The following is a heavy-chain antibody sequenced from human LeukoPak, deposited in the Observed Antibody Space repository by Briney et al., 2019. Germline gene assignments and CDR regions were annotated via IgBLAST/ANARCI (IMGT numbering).Heavy chain of an antibody. J-gene: IGHJ6*02. CDR1: GFTFSSYA. D-gene: IGHD5-12*01. V-gene: IGHV3-30*18. CDR3: AKDRYSGYDPTPYYYYGMDV. CDR2: ISYDGSNK. Sequence: PGGSLRLSCAASGFTFSSYAMSWVRQAPGKGLEWVAVISYDGSNKYYADSVKGRFTISRDNPKNTLYLQMNSLRAEDTAVYYCAKDRYSGYDPTPYYYYGMDVWGQGTTVTVS.